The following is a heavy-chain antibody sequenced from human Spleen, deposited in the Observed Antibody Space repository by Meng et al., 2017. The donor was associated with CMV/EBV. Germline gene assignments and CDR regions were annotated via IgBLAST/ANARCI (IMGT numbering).Heavy chain of an antibody. CDR2: IYSGGST. D-gene: IGHD3-22*01. CDR3: ARAKAMTYYYDSSGYVFDP. Sequence: GGSLRLSCAASGFTVSSNYMSWVRQAPGKGLEWVSVIYSGGSTYYADSVKGRFSISRDSVKNSLFLQMNNLTVEDTAVYYCARAKAMTYYYDSSGYVFDPWGQGTLVTVSS. V-gene: IGHV3-53*01. J-gene: IGHJ5*02. CDR1: GFTVSSNY.